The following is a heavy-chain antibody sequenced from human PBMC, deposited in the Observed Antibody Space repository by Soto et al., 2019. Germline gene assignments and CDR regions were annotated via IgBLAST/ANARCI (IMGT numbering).Heavy chain of an antibody. V-gene: IGHV5-51*01. CDR1: GYSFTSYW. D-gene: IGHD3-22*01. J-gene: IGHJ4*02. CDR3: ARAPQDYYDSSGYLDY. CDR2: IYPGDSDT. Sequence: AGESLKISCKGSGYSFTSYWIGWVRQMPGKGLEWMGIIYPGDSDTRYSPSFQGQVAISADKSISTAYLQWSSLKASDTAMYYCARAPQDYYDSSGYLDYWGQGTLVTVSS.